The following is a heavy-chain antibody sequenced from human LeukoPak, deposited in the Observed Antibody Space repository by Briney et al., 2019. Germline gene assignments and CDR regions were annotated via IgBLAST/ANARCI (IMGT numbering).Heavy chain of an antibody. CDR1: GFTFSSYW. D-gene: IGHD2-21*02. CDR2: IKLDGSEN. J-gene: IGHJ3*02. V-gene: IGHV3-7*04. CDR3: ARYCGGDCYSPHDAFDI. Sequence: GGSLRLSCAASGFTFSSYWMTWVRQAPGKGLEWVANIKLDGSENYYVDSVKGRFTISRDNTKNSLYLQTSSLRAEDTALYYCARYCGGDCYSPHDAFDIWGQGTIVIVTS.